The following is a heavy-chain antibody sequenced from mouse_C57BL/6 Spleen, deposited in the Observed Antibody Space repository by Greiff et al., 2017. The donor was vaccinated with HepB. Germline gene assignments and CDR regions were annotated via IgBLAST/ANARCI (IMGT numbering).Heavy chain of an antibody. J-gene: IGHJ1*03. CDR3: ARATTGVAPYFDV. V-gene: IGHV1-55*01. D-gene: IGHD1-1*01. CDR2: IYPGSGST. Sequence: QVQLQQSGAELVKPGASVKMSCKASGYTFTSYWITWVKQRPGQGLEWIGDIYPGSGSTNYNAKFQSKATLTVDTSSSTAYMQRSSLTSEDAAVYYCARATTGVAPYFDVWGTVTTVTVSS. CDR1: GYTFTSYW.